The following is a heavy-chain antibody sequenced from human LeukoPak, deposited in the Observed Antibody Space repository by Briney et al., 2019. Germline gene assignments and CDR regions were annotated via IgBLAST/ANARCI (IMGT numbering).Heavy chain of an antibody. CDR3: ASRVAFDI. CDR1: GFTFSDYY. D-gene: IGHD3-3*01. V-gene: IGHV3-11*01. Sequence: GGCLRLSCAASGFTFSDYYMSWIRQAPGKGLEGVSYIDGSSSRINYADSVKGRFTISRDNAKNSLFLQMNSLTVEDTAVYYCASRVAFDIWGLGTMVTVSS. J-gene: IGHJ3*02. CDR2: IDGSSSRI.